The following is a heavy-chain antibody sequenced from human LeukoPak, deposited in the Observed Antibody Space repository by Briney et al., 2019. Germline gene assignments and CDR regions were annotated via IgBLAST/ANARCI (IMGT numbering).Heavy chain of an antibody. J-gene: IGHJ4*02. D-gene: IGHD3-22*01. CDR3: ARDGAYHDSSGSYYGVGDDY. CDR2: ISEYNGNT. CDR1: DYTFTSYG. V-gene: IGHV1-18*01. Sequence: GASVKVSCKTSDYTFTSYGITWVRQAPGQGLEWMGWISEYNGNTNYAQKVQGRVTMTTDTSTSTAYMELRSLRSDDTAVYYCARDGAYHDSSGSYYGVGDDYWGQGTLVTVSS.